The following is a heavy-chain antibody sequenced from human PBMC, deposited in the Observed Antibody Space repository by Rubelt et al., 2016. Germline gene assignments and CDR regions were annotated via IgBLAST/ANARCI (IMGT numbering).Heavy chain of an antibody. Sequence: EVQLVESGGGLVQPGGSLRLSCAASGFTFDDYAMHWVRQAPGKGLEWVSGISWNSGSIGYADSVKGRFTISRDNAKNSLYLQMNSLRAEDTALYYCAKDGDPTGTTRFTFDIWGQGTMVTVSS. CDR1: GFTFDDYA. CDR3: AKDGDPTGTTRFTFDI. D-gene: IGHD1-1*01. V-gene: IGHV3-9*01. CDR2: ISWNSGSI. J-gene: IGHJ3*02.